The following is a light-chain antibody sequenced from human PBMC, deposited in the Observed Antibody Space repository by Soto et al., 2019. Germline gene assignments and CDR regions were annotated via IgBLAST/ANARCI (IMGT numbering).Light chain of an antibody. CDR2: WAS. V-gene: IGKV4-1*01. CDR1: QSVLYSSNNKNY. Sequence: DIVMTQSPDSLAVSLGERATINCKSSQSVLYSSNNKNYLAWYQQKPGQPPKLLIYWASTRESGVPDRFSGSGSGTDFTLTISSLQAEDVAVYYCQQDYSTPRTFGPGTKVDIK. CDR3: QQDYSTPRT. J-gene: IGKJ3*01.